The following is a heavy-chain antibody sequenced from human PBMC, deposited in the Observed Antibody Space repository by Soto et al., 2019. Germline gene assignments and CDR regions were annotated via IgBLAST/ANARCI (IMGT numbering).Heavy chain of an antibody. J-gene: IGHJ4*02. CDR3: VRGDNWNDEASDY. D-gene: IGHD1-1*01. CDR2: IRSDGNNR. CDR1: GFMFSNHG. Sequence: PGGSLRLSCAASGFMFSNHGMHCVRQAPGKGLEWVAVIRSDGNNRYYADSVKGRFTISRDNSKNTVYLQMSSLRVEDTAVYYCVRGDNWNDEASDYWGQGT. V-gene: IGHV3-33*01.